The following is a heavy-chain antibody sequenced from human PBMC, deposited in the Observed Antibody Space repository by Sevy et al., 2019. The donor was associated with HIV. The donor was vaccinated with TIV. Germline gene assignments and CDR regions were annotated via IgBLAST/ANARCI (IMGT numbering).Heavy chain of an antibody. V-gene: IGHV3-74*01. D-gene: IGHD2-15*01. CDR3: ARDTAQGYCSGGSCFIDY. J-gene: IGHJ4*02. CDR1: GFTFSSYW. CDR2: INSDGSST. Sequence: LSLTCAASGFTFSSYWMHWVRQAPGKGMVWVSRINSDGSSTSYTDSVKGRVTISRDNAKNTLSLQMNSLRAEDTGVYYCARDTAQGYCSGGSCFIDYWGQGTLVTVSS.